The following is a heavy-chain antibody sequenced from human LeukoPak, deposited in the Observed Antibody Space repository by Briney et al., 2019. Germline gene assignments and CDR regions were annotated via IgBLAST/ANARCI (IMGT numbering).Heavy chain of an antibody. V-gene: IGHV3-7*04. CDR1: GFPYSSYW. D-gene: IGHD3-10*01. Sequence: GGSLRLSCAASGFPYSSYWMSWVRQAPGKGLEWVANIKKDGDDKHYVDSVKGRFTVSRDNAKTSLYLQMNNLRAEDTAVYYCARVPGTSNYYGSGSPDYWGQGTLVTVSS. CDR3: ARVPGTSNYYGSGSPDY. J-gene: IGHJ4*02. CDR2: IKKDGDDK.